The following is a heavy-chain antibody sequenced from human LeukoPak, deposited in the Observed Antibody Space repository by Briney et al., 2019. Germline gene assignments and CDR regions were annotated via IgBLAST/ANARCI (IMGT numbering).Heavy chain of an antibody. J-gene: IGHJ4*02. CDR1: GFTLSYYG. D-gene: IGHD1-26*01. V-gene: IGHV3-30*02. CDR2: IRYDESKK. CDR3: AKSHLPNAYSGTYYCDY. Sequence: GGSLRLSXAASGFTLSYYGMHWVRQAPGKGLEWVAFIRYDESKKFYGDSVKGRFTISRDNSKNTLYLRMNSLRTEDTAVYYCAKSHLPNAYSGTYYCDYWGQGTLVTVSP.